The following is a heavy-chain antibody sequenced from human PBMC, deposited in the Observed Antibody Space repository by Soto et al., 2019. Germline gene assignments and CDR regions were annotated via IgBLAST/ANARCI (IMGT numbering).Heavy chain of an antibody. Sequence: SETLSLTCAVSGDSISSGGYSWTWIRQPPGKGQEWIGHIYQSGSTNYNPSLKSRVTISVDTSKNQFSLKLSSVTAADTAVYYCARDPGSGYYFDYWGQGTLVTVSS. CDR3: ARDPGSGYYFDY. CDR1: GDSISSGGYS. CDR2: IYQSGST. D-gene: IGHD3-22*01. V-gene: IGHV4-61*08. J-gene: IGHJ4*02.